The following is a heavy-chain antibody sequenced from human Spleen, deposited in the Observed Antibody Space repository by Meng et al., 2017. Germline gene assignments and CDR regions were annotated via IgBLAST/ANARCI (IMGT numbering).Heavy chain of an antibody. Sequence: KVSCKGSGYNFNSYWITWVRQMPGKGLEWMGIIYPGDSDTRYSPSFQGQVTISADKSISTAYLQWSSLKASDTAMYYCARWDPSSSGWPDAFDIWGQGTMVTVSS. D-gene: IGHD6-19*01. J-gene: IGHJ3*02. V-gene: IGHV5-51*01. CDR2: IYPGDSDT. CDR3: ARWDPSSSGWPDAFDI. CDR1: GYNFNSYW.